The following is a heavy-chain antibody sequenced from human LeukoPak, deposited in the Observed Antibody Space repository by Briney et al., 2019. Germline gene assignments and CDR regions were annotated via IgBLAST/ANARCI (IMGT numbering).Heavy chain of an antibody. J-gene: IGHJ4*02. D-gene: IGHD2-2*01. CDR3: AMYCSSTSCQDY. V-gene: IGHV1-46*01. Sequence: ASVKVSCKASGYTITSYYMHWVRQSPGQGLEWMGIINPSGGSTSYAQKFQGRVTMTRDTSTSTVYMELSSLRSEDTAVYYCAMYCSSTSCQDYWGQGTLVTVSS. CDR2: INPSGGST. CDR1: GYTITSYY.